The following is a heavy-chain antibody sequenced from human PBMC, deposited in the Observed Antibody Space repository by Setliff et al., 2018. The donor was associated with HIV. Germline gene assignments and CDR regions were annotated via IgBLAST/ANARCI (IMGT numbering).Heavy chain of an antibody. Sequence: TGGSLRLSCAASGFTFSSYDMSWVRQAPGKGLEWVANIKEDGSEKYYVDSVKGRFTVSRDNAENSVYLQMNSLRAEDTAVYYCARDGYSYGFFDYWGQGTLVTVSS. CDR1: GFTFSSYD. D-gene: IGHD5-18*01. J-gene: IGHJ4*02. V-gene: IGHV3-7*01. CDR3: ARDGYSYGFFDY. CDR2: IKEDGSEK.